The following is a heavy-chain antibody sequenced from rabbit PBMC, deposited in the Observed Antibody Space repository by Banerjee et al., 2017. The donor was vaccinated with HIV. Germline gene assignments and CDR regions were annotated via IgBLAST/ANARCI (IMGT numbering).Heavy chain of an antibody. D-gene: IGHD1-1*01. CDR1: GFSFSSIYY. CDR2: IYTGSATT. CDR3: AAYTTDTYAADL. V-gene: IGHV1S45*01. Sequence: QEQLVESGGGLVQPEGSLTLTCTASGFSFSSIYYMCWVRQAPGKGPEWIGCIYTGSATTYYASWPKGRFTISKTSSTTVTLQMTSLTAADTATYFCAAYTTDTYAADLWGQGTLVTVS. J-gene: IGHJ6*01.